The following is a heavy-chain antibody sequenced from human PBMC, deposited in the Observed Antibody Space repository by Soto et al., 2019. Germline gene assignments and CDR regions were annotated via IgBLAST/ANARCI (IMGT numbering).Heavy chain of an antibody. Sequence: SEPLSLTCAVSGGSIIISSYYWGWIRQPPGKGLEWIGSIYYSGSTYYNPSLKSRVTISVDTSKNQFSLKLSSVTAADTAVYYCARHERIGYWFDPWGQGNLVTVSS. J-gene: IGHJ5*02. CDR2: IYYSGST. D-gene: IGHD2-15*01. CDR3: ARHERIGYWFDP. CDR1: GGSIIISSYY. V-gene: IGHV4-39*01.